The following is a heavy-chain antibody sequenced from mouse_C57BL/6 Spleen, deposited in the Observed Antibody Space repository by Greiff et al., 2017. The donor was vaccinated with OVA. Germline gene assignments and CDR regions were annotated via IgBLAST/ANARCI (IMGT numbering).Heavy chain of an antibody. CDR3: TRFGTTVVFDY. CDR2: IDPETGGT. Sequence: VQLQESGAELVRPGASVTLSCKASGYTFTDYEMHWVKQTPVHGLEWIGAIDPETGGTAYNQKFKGKAILTADKSSSTAYMELRSLTSEDSAVYYCTRFGTTVVFDYWGQGTTLTVSS. D-gene: IGHD1-1*01. CDR1: GYTFTDYE. V-gene: IGHV1-15*01. J-gene: IGHJ2*01.